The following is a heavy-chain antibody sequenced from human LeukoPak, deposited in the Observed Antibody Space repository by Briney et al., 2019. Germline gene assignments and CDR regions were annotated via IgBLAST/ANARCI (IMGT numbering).Heavy chain of an antibody. D-gene: IGHD6-19*01. CDR3: AREDSSGWLVDY. CDR2: IIPILGIA. CDR1: GGTFSSYT. V-gene: IGHV1-69*04. J-gene: IGHJ4*02. Sequence: ASVKVSCKASGGTFSSYTISWVRQAPGQGLEWMGRIIPILGIANYAQKFQGRVTITADKSTSTAYLELSSLRSEDTAVYYCAREDSSGWLVDYWGQGTLVTVSS.